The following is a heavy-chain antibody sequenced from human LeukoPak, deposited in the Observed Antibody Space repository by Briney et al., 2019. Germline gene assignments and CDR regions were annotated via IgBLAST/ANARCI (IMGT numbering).Heavy chain of an antibody. D-gene: IGHD4-17*01. Sequence: SETLSLTCTVSGGSIRSSSSSWGWVRQPPGKGLEWIGSSDYSGSTNYKASLRSRVTISVDTSKNQFFLKVTSVTAADTAVYYCARLRTGDYGDYFDYWGQGTLVTVSS. CDR3: ARLRTGDYGDYFDY. CDR1: GGSIRSSSSS. J-gene: IGHJ4*02. CDR2: SDYSGST. V-gene: IGHV4-39*01.